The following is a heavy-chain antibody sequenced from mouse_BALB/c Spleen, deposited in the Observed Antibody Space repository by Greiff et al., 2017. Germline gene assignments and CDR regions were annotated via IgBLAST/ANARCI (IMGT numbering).Heavy chain of an antibody. Sequence: QVQLKESGPELVKTGASVKLSCKASGYTFTSYWMHWVKLRPGQGFEWIGEINPSNGGTNYNEKFKRKATLTVDKSSSTAYMQLSSLTSEDSAVYYCTMEGNYWKKFAYWGQGTLVTVSA. D-gene: IGHD2-1*01. J-gene: IGHJ3*01. CDR3: TMEGNYWKKFAY. CDR1: GYTFTSYW. V-gene: IGHV1S16*01. CDR2: INPSNGGT.